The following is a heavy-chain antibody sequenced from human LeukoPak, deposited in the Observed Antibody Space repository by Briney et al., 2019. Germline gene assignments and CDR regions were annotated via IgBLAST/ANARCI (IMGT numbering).Heavy chain of an antibody. CDR1: GFTFSSYW. V-gene: IGHV3-74*01. CDR2: INSDGSST. Sequence: GGSLRLSCAASGFTFSSYWMHWVRQAPGKGLVWVSRINSDGSSTSYADSVKGRFTISRDNAKNTLYLQMNSLRAEDTAAYYCARPYCSSTSCYSYFDYWGQGTLVTVSS. D-gene: IGHD2-2*02. J-gene: IGHJ4*02. CDR3: ARPYCSSTSCYSYFDY.